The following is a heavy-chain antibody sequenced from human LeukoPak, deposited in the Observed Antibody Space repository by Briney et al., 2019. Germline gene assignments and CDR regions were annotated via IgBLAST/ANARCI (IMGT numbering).Heavy chain of an antibody. CDR2: ISGRGGST. Sequence: GGSLRLSCAASGFTFSSYAMSWVRQAPGKGLEWVSAISGRGGSTYYADSVKGRFTISRDNSKNTLYLQMNSLRAEDTAVYYCPKLWYYYDSSGYFDYWGQGTLVTVSS. D-gene: IGHD3-22*01. CDR3: PKLWYYYDSSGYFDY. J-gene: IGHJ4*02. CDR1: GFTFSSYA. V-gene: IGHV3-23*01.